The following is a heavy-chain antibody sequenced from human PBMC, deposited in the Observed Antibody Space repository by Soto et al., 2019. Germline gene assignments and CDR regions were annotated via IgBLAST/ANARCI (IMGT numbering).Heavy chain of an antibody. V-gene: IGHV3-23*01. J-gene: IGHJ4*02. CDR3: AKVGWELLRSRGGDY. Sequence: GGSLRLSCAASGFTFSSYAMSWVRQAPGKGLEWVSAISGSGGSTYYADSVKGRFTISRDNSKNTLYLQMNSLRAEDTAVYYCAKVGWELLRSRGGDYWGQGTLVTVSS. CDR1: GFTFSSYA. D-gene: IGHD1-26*01. CDR2: ISGSGGST.